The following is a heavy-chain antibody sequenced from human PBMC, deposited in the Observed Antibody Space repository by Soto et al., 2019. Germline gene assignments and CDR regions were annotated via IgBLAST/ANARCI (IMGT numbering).Heavy chain of an antibody. V-gene: IGHV1-3*01. D-gene: IGHD3-10*01. CDR2: INAGNGNT. CDR1: GYTFTSYA. CDR3: AREGVWFGEPIPLDV. Sequence: GASVKVSCKASGYTFTSYAMHWVRQDPGQRLEWMGWINAGNGNTKYSQKFQGRVTITRDTSASTAYMGLSSLRSEDTAVYYCAREGVWFGEPIPLDVWGKGTTVTVSS. J-gene: IGHJ6*04.